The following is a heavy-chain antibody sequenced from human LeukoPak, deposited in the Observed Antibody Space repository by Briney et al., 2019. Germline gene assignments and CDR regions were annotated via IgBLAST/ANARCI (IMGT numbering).Heavy chain of an antibody. CDR1: GGTFSSYA. CDR2: IIPIFGTA. J-gene: IGHJ6*03. Sequence: SVKVSCKASGGTFSSYAISWVRQAPGQGLEWMGGIIPIFGTANYAQKFQGRVTITADESTSTAYMELSSLRSEDTAVYYCARYSSSSLEPEPYYYYYYMDVWGKGTTVTVSS. V-gene: IGHV1-69*13. D-gene: IGHD6-6*01. CDR3: ARYSSSSLEPEPYYYYYYMDV.